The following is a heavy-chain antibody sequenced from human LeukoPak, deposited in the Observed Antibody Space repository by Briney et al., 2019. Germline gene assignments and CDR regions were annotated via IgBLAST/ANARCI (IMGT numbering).Heavy chain of an antibody. CDR1: GGSFSGYY. J-gene: IGHJ4*02. CDR2: INHSGST. CDR3: ARVTGYYDFWSGYPTSSYFDY. Sequence: PSETLSLTCAVYGGSFSGYYWSWIRQPPGKGLEWIGEINHSGSTNYNPSLKSRVTISVDTSKNQFSLKLSSVTAADTAVYYCARVTGYYDFWSGYPTSSYFDYWGQGTLVTASS. D-gene: IGHD3-3*01. V-gene: IGHV4-34*01.